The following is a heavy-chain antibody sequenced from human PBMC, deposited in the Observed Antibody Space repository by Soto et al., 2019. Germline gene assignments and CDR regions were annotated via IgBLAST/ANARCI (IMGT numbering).Heavy chain of an antibody. CDR1: GYTFTSYG. CDR3: AIRNGVPAAVVDY. J-gene: IGHJ4*02. CDR2: ISGYNGNT. V-gene: IGHV1-18*01. Sequence: QVQLVQSGAEVKKPGASVKVSCKASGYTFTSYGISWVRQAPGQGREWMGWISGYNGNTNYAQKLQGRDTMTTDTSTRTAYAELRSLRSDDTAVYYRAIRNGVPAAVVDYWGQGTLVTVSS. D-gene: IGHD2-2*01.